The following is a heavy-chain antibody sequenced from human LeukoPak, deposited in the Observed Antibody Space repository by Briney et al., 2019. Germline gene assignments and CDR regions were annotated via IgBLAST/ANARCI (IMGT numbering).Heavy chain of an antibody. V-gene: IGHV1-18*01. Sequence: GSVKVSCKASGYTFTSYGISWVRQAPGQGLEWMGWISAYNGNTNYAQKLQGRVTMTTDTSTSTAYMELRSLRSDDTAVYYCARFTGIAVAGTLDYWGQGTLVTVSS. CDR2: ISAYNGNT. CDR1: GYTFTSYG. D-gene: IGHD6-19*01. CDR3: ARFTGIAVAGTLDY. J-gene: IGHJ4*02.